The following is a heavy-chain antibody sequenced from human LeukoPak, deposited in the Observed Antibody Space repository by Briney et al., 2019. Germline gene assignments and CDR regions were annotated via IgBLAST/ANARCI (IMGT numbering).Heavy chain of an antibody. CDR1: GGSLSSYY. D-gene: IGHD3-10*01. V-gene: IGHV4-59*08. J-gene: IGHJ6*02. CDR2: IYYSGNT. Sequence: PSETLSLTCTVAGGSLSSYYWSWIRQPPGKGLEWIGYIYYSGNTNYNPSLKSRVTISVDTSKKQFSLKLSSVTAADTAVYYCAKTYYYGSGSPYYGMDVSGQGTTVTVSS. CDR3: AKTYYYGSGSPYYGMDV.